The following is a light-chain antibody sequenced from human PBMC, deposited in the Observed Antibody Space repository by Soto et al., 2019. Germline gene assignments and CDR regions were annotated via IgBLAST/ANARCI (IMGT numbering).Light chain of an antibody. V-gene: IGLV2-14*01. Sequence: QSALTQPASVSGSPGQSITISCTGTSSDIGVYNYVSWYQQHPGKAPKLVICEVSNRPSGVSSRFSGSKSGNTASLTISGLRAEDEADYYCTSFTISRNTVIFGGGTKLTVL. CDR1: SSDIGVYNY. CDR3: TSFTISRNTVI. J-gene: IGLJ2*01. CDR2: EVS.